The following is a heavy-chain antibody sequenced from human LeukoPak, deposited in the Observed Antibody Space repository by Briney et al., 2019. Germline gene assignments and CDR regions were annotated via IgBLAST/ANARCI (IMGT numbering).Heavy chain of an antibody. CDR2: MNPKIGVT. V-gene: IGHV1-2*02. Sequence: ASVKVSCKASGYTFTGYYLHWVRQAPGQGLGWMGWMNPKIGVTNHAQKFQGRVTMTRDTSISTAYMDLSRLNFDDTAVYYCARVGPRTDIVLVPAAHSDLGTFDHWGQGTLVTVSS. CDR1: GYTFTGYY. J-gene: IGHJ4*02. CDR3: ARVGPRTDIVLVPAAHSDLGTFDH. D-gene: IGHD2-2*01.